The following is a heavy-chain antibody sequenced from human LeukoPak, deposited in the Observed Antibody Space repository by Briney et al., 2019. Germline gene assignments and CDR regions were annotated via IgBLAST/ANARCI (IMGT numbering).Heavy chain of an antibody. CDR2: ISAYNGNT. Sequence: ASVKVSCKASGGTFSSYGISWVRQAPGQGLEWMGWISAYNGNTNYAQKLQGRVTMTTDTSTSTAYMELRSLRSDDTAVYYCARVAGYYDFWSGYPNYYYYMDVWGKGTTVTVSS. D-gene: IGHD3-3*01. CDR3: ARVAGYYDFWSGYPNYYYYMDV. V-gene: IGHV1-18*01. CDR1: GGTFSSYG. J-gene: IGHJ6*03.